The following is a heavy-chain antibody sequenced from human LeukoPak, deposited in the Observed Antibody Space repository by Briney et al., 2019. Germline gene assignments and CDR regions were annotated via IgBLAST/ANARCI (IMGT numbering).Heavy chain of an antibody. CDR3: ARWLRYDAFDI. J-gene: IGHJ3*02. CDR1: GGSIGYYY. CDR2: MYYSGSP. V-gene: IGHV4-30-4*01. Sequence: KSSETLSLTCTLSGGSIGYYYWSWIRQPPGKGLEWLGYMYYSGSPYYNPSLKSRVTISADTSKNQFSLKLSSVTAADTAVYYCARWLRYDAFDIWGQGTMVTVS. D-gene: IGHD6-19*01.